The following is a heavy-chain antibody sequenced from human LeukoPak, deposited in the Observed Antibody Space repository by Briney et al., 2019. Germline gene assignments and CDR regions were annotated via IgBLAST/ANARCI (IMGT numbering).Heavy chain of an antibody. J-gene: IGHJ4*02. V-gene: IGHV4-30-2*01. D-gene: IGHD6-6*01. CDR3: ARAVLVEYSSSYFDY. CDR1: GGSISSGGYY. Sequence: SSETLSLTCTVSGGSISSGGYYWSWIRQPPGKGLEWIGYIYHSGSTYYNPSLKSRVTISVDRSKNQFSLKLSSVTAADTAVYYCARAVLVEYSSSYFDYWGQGTLVTVSS. CDR2: IYHSGST.